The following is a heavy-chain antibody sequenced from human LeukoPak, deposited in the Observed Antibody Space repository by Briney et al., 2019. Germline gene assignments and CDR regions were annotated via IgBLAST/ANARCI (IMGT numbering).Heavy chain of an antibody. J-gene: IGHJ5*02. V-gene: IGHV3-73*01. CDR2: IRSKTNNYAT. CDR3: TSPHDYGDT. Sequence: GGSLRLSCAASGLTFSSYSMNWVRQASGKGLEWVGHIRSKTNNYATAYSASVKGRFIISRDDSKNTMYLQMNSLKTEDTAVYYCTSPHDYGDTWGQGTLVTVSS. CDR1: GLTFSSYS. D-gene: IGHD4-17*01.